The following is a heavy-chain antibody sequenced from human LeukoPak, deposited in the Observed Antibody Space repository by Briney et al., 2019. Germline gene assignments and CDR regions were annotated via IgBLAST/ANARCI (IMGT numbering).Heavy chain of an antibody. V-gene: IGHV1-2*02. Sequence: ASVKVSCKASGYTFTGYYMHWVRQAPGQGLEWMGWINPNSGGTNYAQKFQGRVTMTRDTSISTAYMELMRLRSDDTAVYYCAREKGRIAAAVRYFDYWGQGTLVTVSS. D-gene: IGHD6-13*01. J-gene: IGHJ4*02. CDR3: AREKGRIAAAVRYFDY. CDR2: INPNSGGT. CDR1: GYTFTGYY.